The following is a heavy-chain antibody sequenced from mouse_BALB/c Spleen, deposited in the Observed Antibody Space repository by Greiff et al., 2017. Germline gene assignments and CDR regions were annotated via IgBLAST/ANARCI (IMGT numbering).Heavy chain of an antibody. D-gene: IGHD4-1*01. V-gene: IGHV2-6-4*01. Sequence: VKVVESGPGLVAPSQSLSITCTVSGFSLSRYSVHWVRQPPGKGLEWLGMIWGGGSTDYNSALKSRLSISKDNSKSQVFLKMNSLQTDDTAMYYCARNCELGLYAMDDWGQGTSVTVSA. CDR1: GFSLSRYS. J-gene: IGHJ4*01. CDR3: ARNCELGLYAMDD. CDR2: IWGGGST.